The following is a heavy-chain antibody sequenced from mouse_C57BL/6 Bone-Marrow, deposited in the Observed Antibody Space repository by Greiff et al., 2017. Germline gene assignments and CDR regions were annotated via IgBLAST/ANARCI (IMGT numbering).Heavy chain of an antibody. V-gene: IGHV1-64*01. CDR2: IHPNSGST. Sequence: VQLQQPGAELVKPGASVKLSCKASGYTFTSYWMHWVKQRPGQGLEWIGMIHPNSGSTNYNEKFKSKATLTVDKSSSTAYMQLSSLTSEDSAVYYCARFPCYGSSYLDYWGQGTTLTVSS. J-gene: IGHJ2*01. D-gene: IGHD1-1*01. CDR1: GYTFTSYW. CDR3: ARFPCYGSSYLDY.